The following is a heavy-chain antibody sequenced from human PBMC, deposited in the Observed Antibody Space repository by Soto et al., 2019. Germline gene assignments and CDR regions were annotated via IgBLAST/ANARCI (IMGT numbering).Heavy chain of an antibody. V-gene: IGHV1-46*01. CDR1: GYTFTSYY. CDR3: ASNRDWGSRIYYYYGMDV. Sequence: ASVKVFCKASGYTFTSYYMHWVRQAPGQGLEWMGIINPSGGSTSYAQKFQGRVTMTRDTSTSTVYMELSSLRSEDTAVYYCASNRDWGSRIYYYYGMDVWGQGTTVTVSS. CDR2: INPSGGST. D-gene: IGHD7-27*01. J-gene: IGHJ6*02.